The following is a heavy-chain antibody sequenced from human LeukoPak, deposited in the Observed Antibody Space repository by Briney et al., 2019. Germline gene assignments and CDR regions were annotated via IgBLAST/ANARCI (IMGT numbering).Heavy chain of an antibody. J-gene: IGHJ3*02. D-gene: IGHD6-13*01. V-gene: IGHV3-11*04. CDR1: GFTFSDYY. Sequence: GGSLRLSCAASGFTFSDYYMSWIRQAPGKGLEWVSYISSSGSTVYYADSVKGRFTISRDNAKNSLYLQMNSLRAEDTAVYYCARDFRNSSSWYSAFDIWGQGTMVTVSS. CDR3: ARDFRNSSSWYSAFDI. CDR2: ISSSGSTV.